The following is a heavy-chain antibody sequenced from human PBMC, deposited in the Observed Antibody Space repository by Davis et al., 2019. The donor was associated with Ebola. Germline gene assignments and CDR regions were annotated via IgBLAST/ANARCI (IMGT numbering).Heavy chain of an antibody. Sequence: GESLKISCAASEFTFSGYAMSWVRQAPGKGLEYVSAIRGNGVTTYYANSVRDRFTISRDNSKNTLYLQMGSLRREDMAVYYCARDRDETGYSFDYWGRGTLVTVSS. CDR2: IRGNGVTT. D-gene: IGHD3-9*01. CDR1: EFTFSGYA. CDR3: ARDRDETGYSFDY. V-gene: IGHV3-64*01. J-gene: IGHJ4*02.